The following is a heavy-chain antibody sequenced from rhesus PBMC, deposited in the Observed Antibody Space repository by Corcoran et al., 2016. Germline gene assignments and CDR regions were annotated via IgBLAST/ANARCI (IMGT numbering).Heavy chain of an antibody. J-gene: IGHJ4*01. V-gene: IGHV4-173*01. Sequence: QLQLQESGPGLVKSSETLSLTCAVTGGSIRSHHWIWHRQPPRKGLEWIGRIFGSSGTTDYNPSLKSRVTFSTDTSKNQFSLKLSSVTAADTAVYYCARGCAGSGCPLVSIDYWGQGVLVTVSS. CDR2: IFGSSGTT. CDR1: GGSIRSHH. D-gene: IGHD2-21*01. CDR3: ARGCAGSGCPLVSIDY.